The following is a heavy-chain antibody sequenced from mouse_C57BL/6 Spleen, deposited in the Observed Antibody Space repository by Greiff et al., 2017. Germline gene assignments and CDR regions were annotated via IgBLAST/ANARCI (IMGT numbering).Heavy chain of an antibody. CDR1: GYSFTDYN. V-gene: IGHV1-39*01. J-gene: IGHJ3*01. Sequence: EVKLLESGPELVKPGASVKISCKASGYSFTDYNMNWVKQSNGKSLEWIGVINPNYGTTSYNQKFKGKATLTVDQSSSTAYMQLNSLTSEDSAVYYCAREGAYYGSSFFAYWGQGTLVTVSA. CDR3: AREGAYYGSSFFAY. D-gene: IGHD1-1*01. CDR2: INPNYGTT.